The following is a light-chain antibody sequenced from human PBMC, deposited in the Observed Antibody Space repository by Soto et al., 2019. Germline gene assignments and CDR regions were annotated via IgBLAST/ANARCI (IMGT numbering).Light chain of an antibody. V-gene: IGKV1-39*01. Sequence: DIQMTQSPSSLSASVGDRVTITCRTSQSISTYCSWFQQKPGEAPRLLMYSASSLPSGVPSRFIGSGSGTDFTLTISSLQPEDFATYYCQQNYSPPRSFGGGTKVEV. CDR3: QQNYSPPRS. J-gene: IGKJ4*01. CDR1: QSISTY. CDR2: SAS.